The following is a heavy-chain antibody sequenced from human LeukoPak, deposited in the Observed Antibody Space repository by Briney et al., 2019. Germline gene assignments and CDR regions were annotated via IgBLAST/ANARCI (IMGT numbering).Heavy chain of an antibody. CDR1: GYTFTSYD. V-gene: IGHV1-8*01. J-gene: IGHJ4*02. CDR2: MNPNSGNT. Sequence: GASVNVSRKASGYTFTSYDINWVRQATGQGLEWMGWMNPNSGNTGYAQKFQGRVTMTRNTSISTAYIELSSLRSEDTAVYYCARTIVATPGDYWGQGTLVTVSS. D-gene: IGHD5-12*01. CDR3: ARTIVATPGDY.